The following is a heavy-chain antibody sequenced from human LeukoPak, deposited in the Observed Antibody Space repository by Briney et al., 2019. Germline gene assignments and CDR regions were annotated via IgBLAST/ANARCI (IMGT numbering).Heavy chain of an antibody. CDR3: ARDRRSAYYFDY. J-gene: IGHJ4*02. CDR2: ISYDGSNK. V-gene: IGHV3-30*04. Sequence: GGSLRLSCAASGFTFSSYAMHWVRQAPGKGLEWVAVISYDGSNKYYADSVKGRFTISRDNSKNTLYLQMNSLRAEDTAVYYCARDRRSAYYFDYWGQGTLVTVSS. CDR1: GFTFSSYA. D-gene: IGHD2-21*01.